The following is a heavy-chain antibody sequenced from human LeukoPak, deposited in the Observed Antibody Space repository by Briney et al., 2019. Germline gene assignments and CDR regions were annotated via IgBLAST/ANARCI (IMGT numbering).Heavy chain of an antibody. CDR3: ARGLRWEIDY. Sequence: ASVTVSFTASGYTFTSYDINWVRQATGQGLEWMGWMNPNSGNTGYAQKFQGRVTMTRNTSISTAYMELSSLRSEDTAVYYCARGLRWEIDYWGQGTLVSVSS. CDR2: MNPNSGNT. D-gene: IGHD1-26*01. CDR1: GYTFTSYD. J-gene: IGHJ4*02. V-gene: IGHV1-8*01.